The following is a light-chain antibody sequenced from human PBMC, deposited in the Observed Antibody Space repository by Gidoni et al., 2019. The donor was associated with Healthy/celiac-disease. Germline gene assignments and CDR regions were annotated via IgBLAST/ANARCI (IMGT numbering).Light chain of an antibody. CDR2: DAS. Sequence: EIVVTQSPATLSLSPGERATLSCRASQSVSSYLAWYQQKPGQAPRLLIYDASNRATGIPARFSGSGSGTDFTLTISSLEPEDFAVYYCQQRSNWITFXQXTRLEIK. J-gene: IGKJ5*01. CDR1: QSVSSY. CDR3: QQRSNWIT. V-gene: IGKV3-11*01.